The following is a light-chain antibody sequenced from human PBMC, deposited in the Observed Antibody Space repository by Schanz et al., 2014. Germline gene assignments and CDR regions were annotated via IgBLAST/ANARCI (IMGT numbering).Light chain of an antibody. Sequence: QSALTQPASVSGSPGQSITISCTGTSSDVGGYNYVSWYQQHPGKAPKLMIYDVTNRPSGVSNRFSGSKSGNTASLTISGLQAEEEDDYDCSSYTISSTLVFGGGTKLTVL. CDR1: SSDVGGYNY. J-gene: IGLJ3*02. CDR2: DVT. CDR3: SSYTISSTLV. V-gene: IGLV2-14*01.